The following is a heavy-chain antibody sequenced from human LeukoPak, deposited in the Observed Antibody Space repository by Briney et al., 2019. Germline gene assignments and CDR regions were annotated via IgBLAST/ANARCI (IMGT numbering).Heavy chain of an antibody. CDR3: AREFTTVVTRGTNAFDI. V-gene: IGHV3-48*04. CDR2: ISSSSSTI. J-gene: IGHJ3*02. D-gene: IGHD4-23*01. CDR1: GFTFSSYS. Sequence: GGSLRLSCAASGFTFSSYSMNWVRQAPGKGLEWVSYISSSSSTIYYADSVKGRFTISRDNAKNSLYLQMNSLRAEDTALYYCAREFTTVVTRGTNAFDIWGQGTMVTVSS.